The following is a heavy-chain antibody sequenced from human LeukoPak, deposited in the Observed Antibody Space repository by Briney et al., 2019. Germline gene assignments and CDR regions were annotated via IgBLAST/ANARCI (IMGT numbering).Heavy chain of an antibody. J-gene: IGHJ4*02. V-gene: IGHV3-9*01. D-gene: IGHD3-10*01. Sequence: GGSLRLSCAVSGFTFSDYYMNWIRQAPGKGLEWVSGISWNSGSIGYAESVKGRFTISRDNAKNSLYLQMNSLRAEDTALYYCAKDRGVDGPFDYWGQGNLVTVSS. CDR2: ISWNSGSI. CDR1: GFTFSDYY. CDR3: AKDRGVDGPFDY.